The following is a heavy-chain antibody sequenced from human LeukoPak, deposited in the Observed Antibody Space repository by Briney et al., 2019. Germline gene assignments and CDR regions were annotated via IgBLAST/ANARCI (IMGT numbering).Heavy chain of an antibody. D-gene: IGHD3-22*01. CDR2: IIPILGIA. V-gene: IGHV1-69*04. CDR3: ARDQDYYDSSGYPYYFDY. J-gene: IGHJ4*02. Sequence: SVKVSCKASGGTFSSYNISWVRQAPGQGLEWVGRIIPILGIANYAQKFQGRVTITADKSTSTAYMELSSLRSEDTAVYYCARDQDYYDSSGYPYYFDYWGQGTLVTVSS. CDR1: GGTFSSYN.